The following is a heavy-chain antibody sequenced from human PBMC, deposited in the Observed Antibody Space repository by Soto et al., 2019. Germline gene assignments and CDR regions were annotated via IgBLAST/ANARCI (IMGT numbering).Heavy chain of an antibody. CDR2: INPSGGRT. J-gene: IGHJ6*02. D-gene: IGHD4-17*01. Sequence: QVQLVQSGAEVKKPGASVKVSCEASGYTFTSHYLHWVRQAPGQGLELMGIINPSGGRTSYARKFQNRFTITRDTSTSTVHMQVRLIRSEDTAVYFCSRVLHGDRYFYYGMDVWGQGSTVTVSS. CDR1: GYTFTSHY. CDR3: SRVLHGDRYFYYGMDV. V-gene: IGHV1-46*03.